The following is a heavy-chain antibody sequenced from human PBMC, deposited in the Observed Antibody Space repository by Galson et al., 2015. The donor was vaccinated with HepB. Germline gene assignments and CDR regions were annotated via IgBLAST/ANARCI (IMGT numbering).Heavy chain of an antibody. CDR3: ARGATTSFDY. CDR1: GDSVSSNSAT. Sequence: CAISGDSVSSNSATWNWIRQSPSRGLEWLGRTYYRSKWYNDYAESVKSRISVDPDTSKNHFSLQLNSVTPEDTAVYYCARGATTSFDYWGQGTLVTVSS. V-gene: IGHV6-1*01. D-gene: IGHD1-14*01. J-gene: IGHJ4*02. CDR2: TYYRSKWYN.